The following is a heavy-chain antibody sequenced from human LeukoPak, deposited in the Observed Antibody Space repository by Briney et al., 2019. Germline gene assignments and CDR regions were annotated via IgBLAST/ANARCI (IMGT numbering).Heavy chain of an antibody. CDR1: GYTFTSYY. Sequence: ASVKVSCKASGYTFTSYYMHWVRQAPGQGLEWMGIISPSGGSTTYAQKLQGRVTMTTDTSTSTAYMELRSLRSDDTAVYYCARVRYSSSWYYFDYWGQGTLVTVSS. CDR3: ARVRYSSSWYYFDY. V-gene: IGHV1-46*01. J-gene: IGHJ4*02. CDR2: ISPSGGST. D-gene: IGHD6-13*01.